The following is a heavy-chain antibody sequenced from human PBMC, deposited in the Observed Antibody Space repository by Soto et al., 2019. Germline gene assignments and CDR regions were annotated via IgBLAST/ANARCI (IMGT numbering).Heavy chain of an antibody. CDR3: ARRQAVVVPAAMVYYYYGMDV. V-gene: IGHV5-10-1*01. Sequence: GESLKISCKGSGYSFTSYWISWVRQMPGKGLEWMGRIDPSDSYTNYSPSFQGHVTISADKSISTAYLQWSSLKASDTAMYYCARRQAVVVPAAMVYYYYGMDVWGQGTTVTVSS. CDR1: GYSFTSYW. CDR2: IDPSDSYT. J-gene: IGHJ6*02. D-gene: IGHD2-2*01.